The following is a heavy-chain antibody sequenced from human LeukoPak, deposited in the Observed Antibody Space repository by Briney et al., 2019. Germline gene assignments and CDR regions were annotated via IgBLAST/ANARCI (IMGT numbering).Heavy chain of an antibody. Sequence: GGSLRLSCAASGFTFSSYSMNWVRQAPGKGLEWVSSISSSSSYIYYADSVKGRFTISRDNAKNSLYPQMNSLRAEDTAVYYCAREGTAMVPDAFDIWGQGTMVTVSS. D-gene: IGHD5-18*01. V-gene: IGHV3-21*01. J-gene: IGHJ3*02. CDR3: AREGTAMVPDAFDI. CDR2: ISSSSSYI. CDR1: GFTFSSYS.